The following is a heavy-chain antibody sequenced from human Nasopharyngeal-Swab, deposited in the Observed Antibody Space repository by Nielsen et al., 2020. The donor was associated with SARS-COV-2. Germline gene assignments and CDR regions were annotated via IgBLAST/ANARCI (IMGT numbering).Heavy chain of an antibody. J-gene: IGHJ4*02. D-gene: IGHD3-3*01. V-gene: IGHV1-24*01. CDR2: FVAEDGER. CDR3: ATVIRSIFGVAYGNSAFDY. Sequence: ASVKVSCKVSGDRLTELSMHWVRQAPGKGLEWMGGFVAEDGERIYAQKFQGRVAMTEDRSTGTAYMELSGLRSEDTAIYYCATVIRSIFGVAYGNSAFDYWGQGTLVTVSS. CDR1: GDRLTELS.